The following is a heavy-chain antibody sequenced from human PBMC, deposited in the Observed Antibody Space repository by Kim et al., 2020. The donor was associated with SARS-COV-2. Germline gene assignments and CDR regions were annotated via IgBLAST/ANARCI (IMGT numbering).Heavy chain of an antibody. Sequence: YDVDSVRGRFTISRDNAKNSLYLQMNSLRAEDTAVYYCARYEYDTLYFDSWGQGTLVTVSS. J-gene: IGHJ4*02. D-gene: IGHD3-16*01. CDR3: ARYEYDTLYFDS. V-gene: IGHV3-7*01.